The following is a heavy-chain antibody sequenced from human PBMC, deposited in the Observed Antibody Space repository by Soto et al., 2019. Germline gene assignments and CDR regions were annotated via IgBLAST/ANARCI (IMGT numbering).Heavy chain of an antibody. Sequence: SETLSLTCTVSGGSISSNNYYWGWIRQPPGKGLEWIGSIYYSGSTYYNPSLKSRVTISVDTSKNQFSLNLSSVTAADTAVYYCARHLGDYYGSGSYSFWFDPWGPGTLVTVSS. CDR3: ARHLGDYYGSGSYSFWFDP. V-gene: IGHV4-39*01. CDR1: GGSISSNNYY. CDR2: IYYSGST. D-gene: IGHD3-10*01. J-gene: IGHJ5*02.